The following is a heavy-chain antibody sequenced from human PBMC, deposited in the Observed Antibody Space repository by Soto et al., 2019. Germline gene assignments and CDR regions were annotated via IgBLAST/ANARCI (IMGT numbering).Heavy chain of an antibody. D-gene: IGHD7-27*01. CDR2: ISYDGSNK. Sequence: QVQLVESGGGVVQPGRSLRLSCAASGFTFSSYGMHWVRQAPGKGLEWVAVISYDGSNKYYADSVKGRFTISRDNSKNTLYLPMSSLRAEDTSVYYCAKDVLTGSYYYYYGMDVWGQGTTVTVSS. J-gene: IGHJ6*02. CDR3: AKDVLTGSYYYYYGMDV. CDR1: GFTFSSYG. V-gene: IGHV3-30*18.